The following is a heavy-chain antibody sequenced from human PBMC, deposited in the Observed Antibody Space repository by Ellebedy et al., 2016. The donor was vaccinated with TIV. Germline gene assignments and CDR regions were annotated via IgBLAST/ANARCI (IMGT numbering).Heavy chain of an antibody. Sequence: GGSLRLSXAASGFMFGNYAMSWVRQAPGKGLEWVSLIWHDGSNRYYADSVRGRFTISRDNSKNTVDLLMDSVGAEDTAIYYCARADFGAAAGSGSRALDFWGQGTLVTVSS. J-gene: IGHJ4*02. CDR3: ARADFGAAAGSGSRALDF. CDR1: GFMFGNYA. D-gene: IGHD6-13*01. V-gene: IGHV3-33*08. CDR2: IWHDGSNR.